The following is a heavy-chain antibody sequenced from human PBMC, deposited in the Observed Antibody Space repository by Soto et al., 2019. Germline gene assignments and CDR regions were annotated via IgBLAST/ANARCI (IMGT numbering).Heavy chain of an antibody. J-gene: IGHJ4*02. Sequence: QVQVVESGGGVVPPGGSLRPSCVVSGFTFTSYSMHWVRQAPGKGLEWVSTFWYDASDKTYADSVEGRFTISRNPSRSTLFLQMDNLRADDTAIYHCVFGAWNEYFFDFWGQEILVTVSP. D-gene: IGHD3-10*02. CDR1: GFTFTSYS. V-gene: IGHV3-33*01. CDR2: FWYDASDK. CDR3: VFGAWNEYFFDF.